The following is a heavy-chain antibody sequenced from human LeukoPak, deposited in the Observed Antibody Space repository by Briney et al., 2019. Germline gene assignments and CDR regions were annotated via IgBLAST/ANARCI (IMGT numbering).Heavy chain of an antibody. D-gene: IGHD2-21*01. CDR2: IYPGDSDT. V-gene: IGHV5-51*01. J-gene: IGHJ3*02. Sequence: GASLQISCKGSGYSFTSYWIGWVRQMPGKGLEWMGTIYPGDSDTRYSPSFQGQVTISADKSISTAYLQWSSLKASDTAMYYCARHPYCGGDCSHAFDIWGQGTMVTVSS. CDR1: GYSFTSYW. CDR3: ARHPYCGGDCSHAFDI.